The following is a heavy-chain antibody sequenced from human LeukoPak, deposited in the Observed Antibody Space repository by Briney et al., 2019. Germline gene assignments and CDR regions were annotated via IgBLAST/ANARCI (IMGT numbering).Heavy chain of an antibody. D-gene: IGHD5-18*01. V-gene: IGHV4-34*01. J-gene: IGHJ4*02. CDR1: GGSFSGYY. CDR2: INHSGST. CDR3: ARGRGYSCVLDY. Sequence: PSETLSLTCAVYGGSFSGYYWSWIRQPPGKGLEWIGEINHSGSTNYNPSLKSRVTISVDTSKNQFSLKLSSVTAADTAVYYCARGRGYSCVLDYWGQGTLVTVSS.